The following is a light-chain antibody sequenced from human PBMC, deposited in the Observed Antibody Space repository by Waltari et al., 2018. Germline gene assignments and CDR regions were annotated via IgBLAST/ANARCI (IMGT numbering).Light chain of an antibody. V-gene: IGLV6-57*03. CDR2: EDD. CDR3: QSYHAGNPWV. CDR1: SGSIASNY. J-gene: IGLJ3*02. Sequence: NFMLTQPHSVSESPGRTVTISCTRSSGSIASNYVQWYQQRPGSAPTTGIEEDDQRPSGVPDRFSGSIDSSSNSAALTISGLKTEDEADYYCQSYHAGNPWVFGGGTRLTVV.